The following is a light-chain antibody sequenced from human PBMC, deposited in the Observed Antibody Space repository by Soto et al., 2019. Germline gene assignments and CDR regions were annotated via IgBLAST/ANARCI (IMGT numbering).Light chain of an antibody. V-gene: IGKV4-1*01. CDR3: QQSYSTPIT. CDR1: QSLVFSDGNTY. Sequence: VVTQSPLSLPVTLGQAASISCRSSQSLVFSDGNTYLAWYQQKPGQPPKLLIYWASTRESGVPDRFSGSGSGTDFTLTISSLQPEDFATYYCQQSYSTPITFGQGTRLEIK. CDR2: WAS. J-gene: IGKJ5*01.